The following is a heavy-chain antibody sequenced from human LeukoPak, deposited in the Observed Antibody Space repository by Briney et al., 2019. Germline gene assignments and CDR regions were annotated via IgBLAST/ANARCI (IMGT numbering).Heavy chain of an antibody. Sequence: SETLSLTCTVSGGSISSGDYYWSWIRQPAGKGLEWIGRIYTSGSTNYNPSLKSRVTMSVDTSKNQFSLKLSSVTAADTAVYYCARDTPSDAFDIWGQGTMVTVSS. V-gene: IGHV4-61*02. J-gene: IGHJ3*02. CDR1: GGSISSGDYY. CDR3: ARDTPSDAFDI. CDR2: IYTSGST.